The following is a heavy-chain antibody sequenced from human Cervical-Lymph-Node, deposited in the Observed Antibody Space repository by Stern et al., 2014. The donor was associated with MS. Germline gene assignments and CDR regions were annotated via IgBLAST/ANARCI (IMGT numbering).Heavy chain of an antibody. CDR1: GYAFTSYY. D-gene: IGHD1-7*01. Sequence: QVQLVESGAEVKKPGASVNVSCRASGYAFTSYYIHWVRQAPGQGLEWMGIIKPSGGSPHYAQKCQGRVTMTRGTSTSTVYMELSTLRSEDTAIYYCARDLGTAPSLRYWGQGTLVTVSS. CDR2: IKPSGGSP. J-gene: IGHJ4*02. CDR3: ARDLGTAPSLRY. V-gene: IGHV1-46*01.